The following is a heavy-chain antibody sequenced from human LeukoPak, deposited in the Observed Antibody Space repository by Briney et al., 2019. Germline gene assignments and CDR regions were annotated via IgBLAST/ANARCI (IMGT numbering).Heavy chain of an antibody. V-gene: IGHV1-8*03. CDR1: GYTFTNFE. Sequence: ASVKVSCKASGYTFTNFEINWVRQATGQGLEWMGWMNPSSGNTGYAQKFRGRATITRNTSISAAYMELSSLTSEDTAVYYCARRATGIDYWGQGTLVTVAS. CDR3: ARRATGIDY. CDR2: MNPSSGNT. J-gene: IGHJ4*02.